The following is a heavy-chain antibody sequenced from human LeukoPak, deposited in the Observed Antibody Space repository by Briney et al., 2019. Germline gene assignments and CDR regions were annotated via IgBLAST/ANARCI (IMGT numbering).Heavy chain of an antibody. CDR1: GFTFSSYS. V-gene: IGHV3-23*01. CDR2: ISGSSGAT. Sequence: PGGSLRLSCAASGFTFSSYSMAWVRQAPGKGLEWVSFISGSSGATFYADSVKGRFTISRDNSKNTLYLEMSSLRAEDTAVYYCAKEGDRGFVVADYFDYWGQGTLVTVSS. J-gene: IGHJ4*02. D-gene: IGHD2-15*01. CDR3: AKEGDRGFVVADYFDY.